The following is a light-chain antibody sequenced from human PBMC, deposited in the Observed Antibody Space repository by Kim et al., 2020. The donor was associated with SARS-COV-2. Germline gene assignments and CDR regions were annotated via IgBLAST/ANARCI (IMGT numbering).Light chain of an antibody. V-gene: IGLV3-1*01. CDR3: QAWDSSTLWV. CDR2: QDG. Sequence: VSPGQTASITCSGDKLGNKYACWYQQKPGQSPVLVIHQDGKRPSGIPERFSGSNSGNTATLTISGTQAMDEADYYCQAWDSSTLWVFGGGTQLTVL. J-gene: IGLJ3*02. CDR1: KLGNKY.